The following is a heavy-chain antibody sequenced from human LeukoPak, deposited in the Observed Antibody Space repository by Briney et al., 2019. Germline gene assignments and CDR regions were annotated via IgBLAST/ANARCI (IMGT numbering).Heavy chain of an antibody. Sequence: SETLSLTCTVSGVPISTYYWSWIRQSAGKGLEWIGRIHISGSTNYNPSLKSRVTMSVDSSKNQFSLKLNSVTAADTAVYYCAREYYYDSSGYYPPHAFDIWGQGTMVTVSS. V-gene: IGHV4-4*07. J-gene: IGHJ3*02. CDR2: IHISGST. CDR1: GVPISTYY. D-gene: IGHD3-22*01. CDR3: AREYYYDSSGYYPPHAFDI.